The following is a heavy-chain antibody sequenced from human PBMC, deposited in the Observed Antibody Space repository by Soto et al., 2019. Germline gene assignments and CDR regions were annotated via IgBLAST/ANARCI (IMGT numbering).Heavy chain of an antibody. CDR1: GGSISSGGYY. Sequence: PSETLSLTCTVSGGSISSGGYYWSWIRQHPGKGLEWIGYIYYSGSTYYNPSLKSRVTISVDTSKNQFSLKLSSVTAADTAVYYCARGEVVVAATTTYLDYWGQGTLVTVSS. D-gene: IGHD2-15*01. CDR3: ARGEVVVAATTTYLDY. J-gene: IGHJ4*02. CDR2: IYYSGST. V-gene: IGHV4-31*03.